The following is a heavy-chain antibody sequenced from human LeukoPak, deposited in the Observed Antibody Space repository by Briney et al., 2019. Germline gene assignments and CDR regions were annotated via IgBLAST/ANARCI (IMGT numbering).Heavy chain of an antibody. J-gene: IGHJ4*02. Sequence: GGSLRLSCAASGFTFSSYAMHWVRQAPGKGLEYVSAISSNGGSTYYANSVKGRFTISRDNSKNTLYLQMGSLRAEYMAVYYCARSRIVATSPFECWGQGTLVTVSS. CDR1: GFTFSSYA. V-gene: IGHV3-64*01. D-gene: IGHD5-12*01. CDR2: ISSNGGST. CDR3: ARSRIVATSPFEC.